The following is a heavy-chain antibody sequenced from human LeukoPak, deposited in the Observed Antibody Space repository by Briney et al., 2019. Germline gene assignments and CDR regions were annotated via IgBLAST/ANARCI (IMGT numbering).Heavy chain of an antibody. Sequence: SETLSLTCIVSGGSISSSSYYWAWVRQPPGKGVEWVGSIFYSGTTFYSPSLKSRVTISGDTSKKQCWVRLSSVTAADTAVYYCARRDIVATISTWGQGTLVTVSS. CDR2: IFYSGTT. J-gene: IGHJ4*02. D-gene: IGHD5-12*01. V-gene: IGHV4-39*01. CDR1: GGSISSSSYY. CDR3: ARRDIVATIST.